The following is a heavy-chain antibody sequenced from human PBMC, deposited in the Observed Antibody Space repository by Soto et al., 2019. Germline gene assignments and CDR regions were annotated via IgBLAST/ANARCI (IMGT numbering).Heavy chain of an antibody. CDR3: ARALSLGQIDY. CDR2: ISSSSTTM. J-gene: IGHJ4*02. Sequence: GSLRLSCAASGFTFSSYSMNWVRQAPGKGLEWVSYISSSSTTMYYADSVKGRFTISRDNSKNTLYLQMNSLRAEDTAVYYCARALSLGQIDYWGQGTLVTVSS. D-gene: IGHD1-20*01. V-gene: IGHV3-48*01. CDR1: GFTFSSYS.